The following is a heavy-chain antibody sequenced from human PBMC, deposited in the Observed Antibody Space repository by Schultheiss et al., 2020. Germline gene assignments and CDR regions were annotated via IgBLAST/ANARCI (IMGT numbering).Heavy chain of an antibody. J-gene: IGHJ3*02. CDR1: GYSFTSYW. V-gene: IGHV5-51*01. CDR2: IYPGDSDT. CDR3: ARSPARRRGWRAFDI. D-gene: IGHD6-6*01. Sequence: GGSLRLSCKGSGYSFTSYWIGWVRQMPGKGLEWMGIIYPGDSDTRYSPSFQGQVTISADKSISTAYLQWSSLKASDTAMYYCARSPARRRGWRAFDIWGQGTMVTVSS.